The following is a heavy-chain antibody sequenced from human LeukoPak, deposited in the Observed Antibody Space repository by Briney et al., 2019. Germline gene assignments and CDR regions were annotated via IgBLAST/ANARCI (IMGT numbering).Heavy chain of an antibody. D-gene: IGHD4-17*01. J-gene: IGHJ4*02. CDR1: GFTFSSYT. V-gene: IGHV3-23*01. CDR2: INGRGIT. Sequence: GGSLRLSCTASGFTFSSYTMSWVRQAPGGGLEWLSAINGRGITYYAGSVKGRFTISRDNSENTLYLQMNSLTVDDTAVYFCAKERQTGDYFTSDYWGQGTLVTVSS. CDR3: AKERQTGDYFTSDY.